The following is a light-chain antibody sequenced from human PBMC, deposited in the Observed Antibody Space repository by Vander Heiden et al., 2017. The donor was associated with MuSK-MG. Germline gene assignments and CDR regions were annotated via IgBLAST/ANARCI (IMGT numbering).Light chain of an antibody. Sequence: SYVLTQPPSVSVAPGKTAGITCGGNNIGSQSVHWYQQKPGQAPVMVIYYDSDRHAGMPERFSGSNSGNTATLSISRVEAGDEADYYCQVWYSSSNHVVFGGGNKLTVL. CDR2: YDS. CDR3: QVWYSSSNHVV. V-gene: IGLV3-21*01. J-gene: IGLJ2*01. CDR1: NIGSQS.